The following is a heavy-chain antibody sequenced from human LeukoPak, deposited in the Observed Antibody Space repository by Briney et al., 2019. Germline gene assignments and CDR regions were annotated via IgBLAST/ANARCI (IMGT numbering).Heavy chain of an antibody. Sequence: GGSLRLSCAASEFTFSSYWMHWVRQAPGKGLVWVSRINSDGSSTSYADSVRGRFTISRDNAKNTLYLQMNSLRAEDTAVYYCASAEYCSGGSCSFDAFDIWGQGTMVTVSS. D-gene: IGHD2-15*01. CDR1: EFTFSSYW. CDR3: ASAEYCSGGSCSFDAFDI. V-gene: IGHV3-74*01. CDR2: INSDGSST. J-gene: IGHJ3*02.